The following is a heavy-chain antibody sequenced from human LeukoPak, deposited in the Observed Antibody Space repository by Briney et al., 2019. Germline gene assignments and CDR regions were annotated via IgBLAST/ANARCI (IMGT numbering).Heavy chain of an antibody. CDR2: IYTSGST. CDR3: ARDLMVRGVIHENWFDP. D-gene: IGHD3-10*01. J-gene: IGHJ5*02. CDR1: GGSISSYY. Sequence: SETLSLTCTVSGGSISSYYWSWIRQPAGKGLEWIGRIYTSGSTNYNPSLKSRVTMSVDTSKNQFSLKLSSVTAADTAVYYCARDLMVRGVIHENWFDPWGQGTLVTVSS. V-gene: IGHV4-4*07.